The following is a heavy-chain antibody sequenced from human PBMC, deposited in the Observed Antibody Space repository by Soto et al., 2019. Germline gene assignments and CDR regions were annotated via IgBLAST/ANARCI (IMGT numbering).Heavy chain of an antibody. CDR3: ARGGSGWYKPVDS. Sequence: QVQLVESGGGVVQPGRSLRLSCEASGFTFSSYGMHWVRQAPGKGLVWVAVIWYDGSNKYYAESVKGRFTISRDNSKNTLYLQMNILRAEDTAVYYCARGGSGWYKPVDSWGRGTLVTVSS. J-gene: IGHJ2*01. V-gene: IGHV3-33*01. CDR1: GFTFSSYG. D-gene: IGHD6-19*01. CDR2: IWYDGSNK.